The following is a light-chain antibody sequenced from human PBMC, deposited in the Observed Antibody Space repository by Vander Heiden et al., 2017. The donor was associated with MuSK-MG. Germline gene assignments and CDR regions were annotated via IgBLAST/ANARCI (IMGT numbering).Light chain of an antibody. J-gene: IGLJ3*02. CDR1: SIRRDD. V-gene: IGLV3-19*01. Sequence: SSDLPQDPAVSVALGQTVRITCQGDSIRRDDESWYQQKPGQAPVLVIYGKNNRPSGIPDRFSGSSAGNTASLTITGAQAEEEADYYCNSRDSSGNHHWVFGGGTKLTVL. CDR3: NSRDSSGNHHWV. CDR2: GKN.